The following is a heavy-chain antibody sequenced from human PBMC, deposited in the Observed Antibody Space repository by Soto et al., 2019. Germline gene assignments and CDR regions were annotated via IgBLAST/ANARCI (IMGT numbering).Heavy chain of an antibody. CDR2: IPHDGSDN. Sequence: QVQLVESGGGVVQPGRSLRLSCVASGFTFSSYAMHWVRQAPGKGLDWVAVIPHDGSDNYYADSVKGRFTISRDNSKNTLYLQMNSLRPEDTAVYFCARDALELRNPAVHFDFWGQGTLVTVSS. CDR1: GFTFSSYA. CDR3: ARDALELRNPAVHFDF. D-gene: IGHD1-7*01. V-gene: IGHV3-30-3*01. J-gene: IGHJ4*02.